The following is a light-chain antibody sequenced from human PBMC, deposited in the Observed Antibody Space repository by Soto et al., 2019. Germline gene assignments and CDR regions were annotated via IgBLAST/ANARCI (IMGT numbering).Light chain of an antibody. Sequence: EIVLTQSPGTLSLSPGERATLSCRASQSVSSSYLAWYQQKPGQAPRLLIYGVSTRATGIPDRFSGSGSGPDFTLTISRLEPEDFAVYYCQQYGSSPETFGQGTKVDIK. CDR2: GVS. CDR1: QSVSSSY. V-gene: IGKV3-20*01. CDR3: QQYGSSPET. J-gene: IGKJ1*01.